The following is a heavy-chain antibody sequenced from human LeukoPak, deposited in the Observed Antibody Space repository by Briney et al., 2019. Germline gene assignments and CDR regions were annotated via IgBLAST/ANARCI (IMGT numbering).Heavy chain of an antibody. V-gene: IGHV4-39*07. J-gene: IGHJ5*02. CDR3: ARRVVVAATLWFDP. D-gene: IGHD2-15*01. Sequence: PSETLSLTCTVSGGSISSSSYYWGWIRQPPGKGLEWIGSIYYSGSTYYNPSLKSRVTISVDTSKNQFSLKLSPVTAADTAVYYCARRVVVAATLWFDPWGQGTLVTVSS. CDR1: GGSISSSSYY. CDR2: IYYSGST.